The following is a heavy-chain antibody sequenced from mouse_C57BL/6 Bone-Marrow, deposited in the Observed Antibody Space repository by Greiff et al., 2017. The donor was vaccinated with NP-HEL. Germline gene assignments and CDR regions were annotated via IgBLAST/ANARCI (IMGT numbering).Heavy chain of an antibody. CDR2: IRNKANGYTT. V-gene: IGHV7-3*01. CDR1: GFTFTDYY. D-gene: IGHD1-1*01. J-gene: IGHJ1*03. Sequence: EVMLVESGGGLVQPGGSLSLSCAASGFTFTDYYMSWVRQPPGKALEWLGFIRNKANGYTTEYSASVKGRFTISRDNSQSILYLQRNALGAEDSATYYCARFLTGYFDVWGTGTTVTVSS. CDR3: ARFLTGYFDV.